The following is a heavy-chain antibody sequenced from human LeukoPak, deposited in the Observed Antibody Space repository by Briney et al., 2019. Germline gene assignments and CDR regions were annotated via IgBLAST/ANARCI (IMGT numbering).Heavy chain of an antibody. CDR1: GLTVSSNY. V-gene: IGHV3-53*04. D-gene: IGHD3-22*01. J-gene: IGHJ4*02. CDR3: AREGYDSSGYPRLLDS. CDR2: LHSAGST. Sequence: HPGGSLRLSCAASGLTVSSNYMTWVRQKPGKGLEWVSVLHSAGSTEYADSVKGRFTISRHISKNTVFLQMNSLRVEDTAVYYCAREGYDSSGYPRLLDSWGQGTLVTVSS.